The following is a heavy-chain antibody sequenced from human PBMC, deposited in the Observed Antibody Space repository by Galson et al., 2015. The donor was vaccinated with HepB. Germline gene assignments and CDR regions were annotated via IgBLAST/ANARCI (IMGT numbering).Heavy chain of an antibody. D-gene: IGHD3-3*01. J-gene: IGHJ4*02. CDR2: IWYDGGCK. CDR1: GFTFSDYG. Sequence: SLRLSCAASGFTFSDYGMHWVRQAPGKGLEWVALIWYDGGCKYYTDSVKGRFTISRDNSKKTLYLQMNNLRAGDTAVYFCARGITMFGVKPLDYWGQGTLVTVSS. CDR3: ARGITMFGVKPLDY. V-gene: IGHV3-33*01.